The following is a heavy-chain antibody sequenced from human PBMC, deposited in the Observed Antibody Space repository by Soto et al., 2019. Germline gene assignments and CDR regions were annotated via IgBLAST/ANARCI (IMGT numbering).Heavy chain of an antibody. CDR2: IWYDGSNK. J-gene: IGHJ4*02. D-gene: IGHD6-19*01. CDR1: GFTFSSYG. V-gene: IGHV3-33*01. Sequence: GGSLRLSCAASGFTFSSYGMHWVRQAPGEGLEWVAVIWYDGSNKYYADSVKGRFTISRDNSKNTLYLQMNSLRAEDTAVYYCARVGDPYSSDLDYFDYWGQGTLVTVSS. CDR3: ARVGDPYSSDLDYFDY.